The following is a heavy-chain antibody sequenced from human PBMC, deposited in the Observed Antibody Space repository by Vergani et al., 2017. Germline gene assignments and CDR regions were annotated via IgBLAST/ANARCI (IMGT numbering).Heavy chain of an antibody. V-gene: IGHV4-59*11. Sequence: QVQLQESGPGLVKPSETLSLTCSVSFDSIRNLYCNWIRQPPGKGLEWIGSIHYSENTNYNPSLKTRVTISVDTSKNQFSLTLTSVTAADTAVYYCASDTHNGQRADRWVQGILVTVTS. D-gene: IGHD2-15*01. CDR2: IHYSENT. CDR3: ASDTHNGQRADR. J-gene: IGHJ5*02. CDR1: FDSIRNLY.